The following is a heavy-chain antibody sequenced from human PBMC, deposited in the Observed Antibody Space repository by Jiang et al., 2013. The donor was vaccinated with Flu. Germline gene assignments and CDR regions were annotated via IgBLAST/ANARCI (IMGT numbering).Heavy chain of an antibody. Sequence: GSGLVKPSETLSLTCTVSGGSISSSSCYWGWIRQPPGKGLEWIGTIYYSGSTYYNPSLKSRVTISVDTSKNQFSLKLSSVTAADTAVYYCARHRRDGYNYAYDAFDVWGQGTMVTVSS. J-gene: IGHJ3*01. CDR1: GGSISSSSCY. CDR3: ARHRRDGYNYAYDAFDV. D-gene: IGHD5-24*01. CDR2: IYYSGST. V-gene: IGHV4-39*01.